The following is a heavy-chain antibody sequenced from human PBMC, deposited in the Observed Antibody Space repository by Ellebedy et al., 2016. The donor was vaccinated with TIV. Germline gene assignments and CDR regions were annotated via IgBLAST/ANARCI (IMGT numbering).Heavy chain of an antibody. CDR1: GGTFSSYA. V-gene: IGHV1-69*13. J-gene: IGHJ4*02. Sequence: SVKVSCXASGGTFSSYAISWVRQAPGQGLEWMGGIIPIFGTANYAQKFQGRVTITADESTSTAYMELSSLRSEDTAVYYCASGDIGSGYEFDYWGQGTLVTVSS. CDR3: ASGDIGSGYEFDY. D-gene: IGHD3-22*01. CDR2: IIPIFGTA.